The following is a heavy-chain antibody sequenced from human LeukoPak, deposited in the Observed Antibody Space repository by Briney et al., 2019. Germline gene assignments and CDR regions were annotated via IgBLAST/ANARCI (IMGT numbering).Heavy chain of an antibody. CDR3: ARVRGYSYGTDAFDI. J-gene: IGHJ3*02. D-gene: IGHD5-18*01. V-gene: IGHV3-30*03. CDR2: ISYDGSNK. Sequence: GGSLRLSCAASGFTFSSYGMHWVRQAPGKGLEWVAVISYDGSNKYYADSVKGRFTISRDNAKNSLYLQMNSLRAEDTAVYYCARVRGYSYGTDAFDIWGQGTMVTVSS. CDR1: GFTFSSYG.